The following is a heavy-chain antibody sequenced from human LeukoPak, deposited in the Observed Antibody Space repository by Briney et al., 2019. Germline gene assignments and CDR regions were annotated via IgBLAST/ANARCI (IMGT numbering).Heavy chain of an antibody. CDR1: GFTVSRSY. V-gene: IGHV3-53*01. CDR2: IYSGGST. J-gene: IGHJ4*02. Sequence: GSLRLSCVASGFTVSRSYMSWVRQAPGKGLEWVSVIYSGGSTYYADSVKGRFTISRDNAKNTLYLQMNSLRAEDTAVYYCARNYGSVTYFDYWGQGTLVTVSS. CDR3: ARNYGSVTYFDY. D-gene: IGHD3-10*01.